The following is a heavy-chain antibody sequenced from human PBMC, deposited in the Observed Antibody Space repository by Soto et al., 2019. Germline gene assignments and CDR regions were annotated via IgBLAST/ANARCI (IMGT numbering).Heavy chain of an antibody. D-gene: IGHD5-18*01. CDR1: GFTFSSYA. Sequence: QPGGSLRLSCAASGFTFSSYAMSWVRQAPGKGMEWVSAIGGSGDSTYYADSVKGRFTISRDNSKNTLYLQVNSLRAEDTAVYYCEKVLDASMVVNGYLYWGQGTLVTVSS. CDR3: EKVLDASMVVNGYLY. V-gene: IGHV3-23*01. J-gene: IGHJ4*02. CDR2: IGGSGDST.